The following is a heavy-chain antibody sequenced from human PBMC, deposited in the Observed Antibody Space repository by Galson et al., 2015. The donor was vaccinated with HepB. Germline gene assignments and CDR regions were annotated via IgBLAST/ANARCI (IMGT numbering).Heavy chain of an antibody. D-gene: IGHD3-22*01. Sequence: SVKVSCKASGYTFTDYYMHWVRQAPGQGLEWMGWINPKSGDTNYAQKFQGRVTSTRDTSISTAYMEVSRLRSDDTAVYYCVVYDSHSSVHNELDYWGQGTLVTVSS. CDR3: VVYDSHSSVHNELDY. J-gene: IGHJ4*02. V-gene: IGHV1-2*02. CDR1: GYTFTDYY. CDR2: INPKSGDT.